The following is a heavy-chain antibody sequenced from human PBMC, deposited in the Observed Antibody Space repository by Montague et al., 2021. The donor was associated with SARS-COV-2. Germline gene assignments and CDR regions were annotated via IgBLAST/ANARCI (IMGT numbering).Heavy chain of an antibody. Sequence: SETLSLTCTVSGGSISSSSYDWGWIRQPPGKGPEWIGSIYYSGTTFYXPSLRSRVTMSVDTSKNQFSLRLSSVTAADTAVFYCAREGAGDWYFDLWGRGTLVTVSS. CDR2: IYYSGTT. V-gene: IGHV4-39*02. D-gene: IGHD4/OR15-4a*01. CDR1: GGSISSSSYD. CDR3: AREGAGDWYFDL. J-gene: IGHJ2*01.